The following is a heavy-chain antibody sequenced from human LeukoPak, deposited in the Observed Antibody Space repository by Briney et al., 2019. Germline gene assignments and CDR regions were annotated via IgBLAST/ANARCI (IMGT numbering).Heavy chain of an antibody. CDR1: GGSFSGYY. Sequence: SETLSLTCAVYGGSFSGYYWSWIRQPPGKGLEWIGEINHSGSTNYNPSLKSRATISVDTSKNQFSLKLSSVTAADTAVYYCARGRDMSSSWYGGSYFDYWGQGTLVTVSS. D-gene: IGHD6-13*01. V-gene: IGHV4-34*01. J-gene: IGHJ4*02. CDR3: ARGRDMSSSWYGGSYFDY. CDR2: INHSGST.